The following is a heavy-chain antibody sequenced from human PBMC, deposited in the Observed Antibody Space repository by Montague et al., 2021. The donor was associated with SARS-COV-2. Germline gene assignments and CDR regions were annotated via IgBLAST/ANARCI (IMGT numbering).Heavy chain of an antibody. CDR3: ARGGGYSYRALDY. CDR2: INHSGST. Sequence: SETLSLTCVVYGGSFSGYYWSWIRQPPGKGLEWIGEINHSGSTNYNPSLNSRVTISVDTSKKQFSLRLNSVTAADTAVFYCARGGGYSYRALDYWGQGTLVTVSS. D-gene: IGHD5-18*01. J-gene: IGHJ4*02. V-gene: IGHV4-34*01. CDR1: GGSFSGYY.